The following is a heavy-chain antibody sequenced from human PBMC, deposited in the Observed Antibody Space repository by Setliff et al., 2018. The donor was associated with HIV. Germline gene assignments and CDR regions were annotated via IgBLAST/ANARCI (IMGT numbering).Heavy chain of an antibody. Sequence: ASVKVSCKASGYTFTSYDINWVRQATGQGLEWMGWMNPNSGNTGYAQKFQGRVTMTRNTSISTAYMELRSLRSEDTAVYYCARAYNFWTRGAFDIWGQGTRVTVSS. CDR2: MNPNSGNT. V-gene: IGHV1-8*02. J-gene: IGHJ3*02. D-gene: IGHD3-3*01. CDR1: GYTFTSYD. CDR3: ARAYNFWTRGAFDI.